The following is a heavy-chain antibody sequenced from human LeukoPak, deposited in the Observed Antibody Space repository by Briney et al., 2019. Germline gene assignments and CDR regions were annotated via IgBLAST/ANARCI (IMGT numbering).Heavy chain of an antibody. CDR2: MDPDGRTI. CDR1: GFNFRSYW. D-gene: IGHD1-1*01. CDR3: ISGLCGRVDQ. Sequence: GGFLRLSCAASGFNFRSYWLDWVAQGPGKGREWVSRMDPDGRTIDYADSVKGRFTISRDNAKDRRYLQMSSLREEDTTMYYCISGLCGRVDQWGRGTLVTVSS. J-gene: IGHJ5*02. V-gene: IGHV3-74*01.